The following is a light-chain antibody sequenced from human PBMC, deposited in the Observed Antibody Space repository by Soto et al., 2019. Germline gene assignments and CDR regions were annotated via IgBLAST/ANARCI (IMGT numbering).Light chain of an antibody. CDR1: QSINSW. CDR2: KAS. CDR3: QQYDTSWR. V-gene: IGKV1-5*03. J-gene: IGKJ1*01. Sequence: DIQMTQSPSTLSASVGDRVTITCRASQSINSWLAWYQQKPGKAPRLLIYKASNLESGVPSRFSGSGSGTEFTLTINSLQADDFATYYCQQYDTSWRFGQGTKVEMK.